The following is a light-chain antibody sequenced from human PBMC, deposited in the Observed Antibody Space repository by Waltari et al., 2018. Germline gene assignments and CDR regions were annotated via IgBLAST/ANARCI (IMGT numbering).Light chain of an antibody. V-gene: IGKV3-11*01. J-gene: IGKJ5*01. CDR2: DAS. CDR1: QSVSNS. CDR3: QLRTGWPMT. Sequence: EVVLTQSPATLSLSPGERATLSCRASQSVSNSLAWYRQKPGQAPSLPIYDASTRAAGIPDRFSGSGSGTDFTLTIISLEPEDFAVYYCQLRTGWPMTFGQGTRLEIK.